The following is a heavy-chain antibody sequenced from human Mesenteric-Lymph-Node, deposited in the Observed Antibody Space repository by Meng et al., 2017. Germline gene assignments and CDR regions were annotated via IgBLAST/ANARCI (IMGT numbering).Heavy chain of an antibody. CDR1: GGSFSGYY. D-gene: IGHD3-16*02. CDR3: ARGYYDYVWGSYRYAKFDY. CDR2: INHSGST. Sequence: ESLKISCAVYGGSFSGYYWSWIRQPPGKGLEWIGEINHSGSTNYNPSLKSRVTISVDTSKNQFSLRLSSVTAADTAVYYCARGYYDYVWGSYRYAKFDYWGQGTLVTVSS. V-gene: IGHV4-34*01. J-gene: IGHJ4*02.